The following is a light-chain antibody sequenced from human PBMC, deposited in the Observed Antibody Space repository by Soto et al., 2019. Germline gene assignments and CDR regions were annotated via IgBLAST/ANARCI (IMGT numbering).Light chain of an antibody. CDR3: QQRSNWPPLT. Sequence: EIVLTQSPATLSLSPGERATLSCRASQSVSSYLAWYQQKPGQAPRLLIYDASNRATGIPARFSGSGSGTDFTLTISSLEPEDVAVYYCQQRSNWPPLTCGQGTRL. CDR1: QSVSSY. V-gene: IGKV3-11*01. CDR2: DAS. J-gene: IGKJ5*01.